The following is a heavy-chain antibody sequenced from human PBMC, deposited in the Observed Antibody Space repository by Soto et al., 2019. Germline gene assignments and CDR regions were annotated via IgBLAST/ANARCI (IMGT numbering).Heavy chain of an antibody. D-gene: IGHD5-18*01. J-gene: IGHJ4*02. CDR1: GFSVSATS. V-gene: IGHV3-53*01. CDR2: MHRGGTT. CDR3: ARVNTTLVDHFDC. Sequence: GGSLRLSCVVSGFSVSATSIFWVRQATGKGLEWVSLMHRGGTTDNADSVKGRFTTSRDKSKNTLYLHMNGLRVEDTAVYYCARVNTTLVDHFDCWGQGTLVTVSS.